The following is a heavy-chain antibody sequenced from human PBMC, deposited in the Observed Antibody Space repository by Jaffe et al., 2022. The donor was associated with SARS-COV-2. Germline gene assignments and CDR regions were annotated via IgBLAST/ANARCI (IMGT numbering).Heavy chain of an antibody. J-gene: IGHJ4*02. CDR2: ISGSGGST. CDR3: AKDLVVVAASSSYSFDY. Sequence: EVQLLESGGGLVQPGGSLRLSCAASGFTFSSYAMSWVRQAPGKGLEWVSAISGSGGSTYYADSVKGRFTISRDNSKNTLYLQMNSLRAEDTAVYYCAKDLVVVAASSSYSFDYWGQGTLVTVSS. D-gene: IGHD2-15*01. V-gene: IGHV3-23*01. CDR1: GFTFSSYA.